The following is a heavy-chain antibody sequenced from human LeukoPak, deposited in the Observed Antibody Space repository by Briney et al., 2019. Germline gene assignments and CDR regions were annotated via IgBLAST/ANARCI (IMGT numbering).Heavy chain of an antibody. Sequence: GSLRLSFVASGFTLRSYWKTWVRPAPGKGLEWVANIKEDGSEKYYVDSVKGRFSISRDNAKNSLFLQMNSPRAEDTAVYYCARDRYSSKWGQGTLVTVSS. V-gene: IGHV3-7*01. D-gene: IGHD6-19*01. J-gene: IGHJ1*01. CDR1: GFTLRSYW. CDR2: IKEDGSEK. CDR3: ARDRYSSK.